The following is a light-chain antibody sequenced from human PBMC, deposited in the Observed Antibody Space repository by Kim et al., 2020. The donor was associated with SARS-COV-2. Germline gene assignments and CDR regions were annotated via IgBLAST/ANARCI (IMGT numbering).Light chain of an antibody. V-gene: IGKV1-39*01. J-gene: IGKJ2*01. CDR1: QSISSY. Sequence: DIQMTQSPSSLSASVGDRVTITCRASQSISSYLNWYQQKPGKAPKFLIYGASSLQSGVPSRFSGSGSGTDFTLTISSLQVEDFATYYCQQSHSTPYTFGQGTKVEI. CDR2: GAS. CDR3: QQSHSTPYT.